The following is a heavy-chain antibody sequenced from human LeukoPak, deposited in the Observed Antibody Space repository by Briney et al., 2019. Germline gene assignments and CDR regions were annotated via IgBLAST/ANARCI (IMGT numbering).Heavy chain of an antibody. D-gene: IGHD6-19*01. CDR2: ISYSGTT. CDR1: GGSISSRPYY. V-gene: IGHV4-39*01. Sequence: SETLSLTCTVSGGSISSRPYYWGWVRQPPGKGLEWIGTISYSGTTYYSPSLKSRVTISLDTSKNQFSLKLSSVTAADTAVYYCARHRIRTSSGWYSLREPDEDNWFDPWGQGTLVTVSS. CDR3: ARHRIRTSSGWYSLREPDEDNWFDP. J-gene: IGHJ5*02.